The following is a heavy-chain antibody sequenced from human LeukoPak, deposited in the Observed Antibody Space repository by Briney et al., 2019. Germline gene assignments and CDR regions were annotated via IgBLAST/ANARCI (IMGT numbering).Heavy chain of an antibody. V-gene: IGHV3-23*01. J-gene: IGHJ4*02. Sequence: GGSLRLSCAPPGFTFRSYTTRWVCPALRKGLERGSVICGGGGSTYYADSVKGLFTICRDNSKNTLYLQMNSLRAEDTAVYCGAKDSMSSVVVTANDYWGQGTLVTVSS. CDR3: AKDSMSSVVVTANDY. CDR1: GFTFRSYT. D-gene: IGHD2-21*02. CDR2: ICGGGGST.